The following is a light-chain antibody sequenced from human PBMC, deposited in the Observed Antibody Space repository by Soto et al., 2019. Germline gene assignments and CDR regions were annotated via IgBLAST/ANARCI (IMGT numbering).Light chain of an antibody. CDR1: QSISNW. Sequence: INMDNSPSTLSATGGDIVTITFRASQSISNWLAWHQQKPGKVPKILIYKASSLESGVPSRFSGSGSGTEFTLTISSLQPEDFATYYCQQYNGYRWTFAQVAKVDI. CDR3: QQYNGYRWT. CDR2: KAS. V-gene: IGKV1-5*03. J-gene: IGKJ1*01.